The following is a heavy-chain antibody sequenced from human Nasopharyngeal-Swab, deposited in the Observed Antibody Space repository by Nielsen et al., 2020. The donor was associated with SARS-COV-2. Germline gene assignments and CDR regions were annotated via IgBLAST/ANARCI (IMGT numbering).Heavy chain of an antibody. CDR3: ARDAGGGYSYGWTYYYYGMDV. D-gene: IGHD5-18*01. CDR2: ISYDGSNK. Sequence: GESLKISCAASGFTFSSYAMHWVRQAPGKGLEWVAVISYDGSNKYYAGSVKGRFTISRDNSKNTLYLQMNSLRAEDTAVYYCARDAGGGYSYGWTYYYYGMDVWGQGTTVTVSS. CDR1: GFTFSSYA. V-gene: IGHV3-30*04. J-gene: IGHJ6*02.